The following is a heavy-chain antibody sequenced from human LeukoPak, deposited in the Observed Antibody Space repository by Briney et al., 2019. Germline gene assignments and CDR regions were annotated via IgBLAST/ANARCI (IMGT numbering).Heavy chain of an antibody. J-gene: IGHJ4*02. V-gene: IGHV3-15*01. Sequence: PGGSLRLSCATSGFTFSNAWMSWVRQAPGKGLQWVGRIKSKTDHGTTDYAAPVKGRFTISRDDSKNTLYLQMNSLKTEDTAVYYCTTLLGPYYDILTGFYKYSFDYWGQGTLVTVSS. CDR1: GFTFSNAW. CDR2: IKSKTDHGTT. CDR3: TTLLGPYYDILTGFYKYSFDY. D-gene: IGHD3-9*01.